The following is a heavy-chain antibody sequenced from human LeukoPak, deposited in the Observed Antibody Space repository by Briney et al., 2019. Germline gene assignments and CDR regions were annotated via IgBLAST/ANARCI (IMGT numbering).Heavy chain of an antibody. CDR1: GFSFNNHG. CDR3: AKPDSSGYYFNFDY. J-gene: IGHJ4*02. Sequence: GGSLRLSCAASGFSFNNHGMHWVRQAPGKGLEWVSATSGSGGSTYYADSVKGRFTISRDNSKNTLYLQMNSLRAEDTAVYYCAKPDSSGYYFNFDYWGQGTLVTVSS. D-gene: IGHD3-22*01. V-gene: IGHV3-23*01. CDR2: TSGSGGST.